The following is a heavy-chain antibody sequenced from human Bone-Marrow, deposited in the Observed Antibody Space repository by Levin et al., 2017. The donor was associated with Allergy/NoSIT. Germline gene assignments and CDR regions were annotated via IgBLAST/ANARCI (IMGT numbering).Heavy chain of an antibody. V-gene: IGHV3-21*01. CDR2: ISSSSSYI. CDR3: ASSEGESHCFY. Sequence: PGGSLRLSCAASGFTFSSYSMNWVRQAPGKGLEWVSSISSSSSYIYYADSVKGRFTISRDNAKNSLYLQMNSLRAEDTAVYYCASSEGESHCFYWGQGTLVTVSS. CDR1: GFTFSSYS. D-gene: IGHD3-16*01. J-gene: IGHJ4*02.